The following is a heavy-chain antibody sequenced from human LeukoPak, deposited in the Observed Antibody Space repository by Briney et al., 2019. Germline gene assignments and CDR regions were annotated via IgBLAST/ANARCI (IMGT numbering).Heavy chain of an antibody. J-gene: IGHJ4*02. CDR1: GYTFFSYG. CDR2: INPNSGGT. V-gene: IGHV1-2*02. CDR3: ARQDMTTVTGLDY. D-gene: IGHD4-17*01. Sequence: ASVKVSCKASGYTFFSYGVSWVRQAPGQGLEWMGWINPNSGGTTYAQEFQGRVTMTRDTSISAAYMELSRLRSDDTAVYYCARQDMTTVTGLDYWDQGTLVTVSS.